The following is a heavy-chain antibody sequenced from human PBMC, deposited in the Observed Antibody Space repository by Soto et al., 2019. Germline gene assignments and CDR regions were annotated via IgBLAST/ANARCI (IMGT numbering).Heavy chain of an antibody. D-gene: IGHD2-2*02. J-gene: IGHJ5*02. CDR3: ARGTGSCSRTRCYSLQGFDP. CDR1: GYTFTSYG. CDR2: ISAYNGNT. Sequence: ASVKVSCKASGYTFTSYGISWVRQAPGQGLEWMGWISAYNGNTNYAQKLQGRVTMTTDTSTSTAYMELRSLRSDDTAVYYCARGTGSCSRTRCYSLQGFDPWGQGTLVTVSS. V-gene: IGHV1-18*01.